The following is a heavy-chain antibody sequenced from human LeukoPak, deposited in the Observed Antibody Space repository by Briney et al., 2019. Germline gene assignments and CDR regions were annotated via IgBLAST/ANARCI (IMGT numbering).Heavy chain of an antibody. Sequence: ASVKVSCKASGYTFTDYAMHWVRQAPGERLEWMGWINTGKGNTKYSQKFQGRVTITMDTSASTAYMELSSLRSEDTAGYYCARDHVVGLAPFDPWGQGTLVTVSS. CDR1: GYTFTDYA. V-gene: IGHV1-3*04. CDR3: ARDHVVGLAPFDP. D-gene: IGHD2-15*01. CDR2: INTGKGNT. J-gene: IGHJ5*02.